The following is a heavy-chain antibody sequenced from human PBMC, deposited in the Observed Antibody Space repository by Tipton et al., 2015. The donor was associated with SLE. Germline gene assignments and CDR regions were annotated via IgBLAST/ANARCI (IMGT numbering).Heavy chain of an antibody. CDR3: ARESVDWYFGL. J-gene: IGHJ2*01. CDR2: INHSGST. D-gene: IGHD2-15*01. CDR1: GGSFSGYY. Sequence: TLSLTCAVYGGSFSGYYWTWIRQTPGKGLEWIGEINHSGSTNYNPSLKSRVTISVDTSNNQFSLKLSSVTAADTAVYYCARESVDWYFGLWGRGTLVTVSS. V-gene: IGHV4-34*01.